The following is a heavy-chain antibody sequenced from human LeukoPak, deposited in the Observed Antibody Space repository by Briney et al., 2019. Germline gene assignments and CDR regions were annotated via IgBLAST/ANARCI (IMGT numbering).Heavy chain of an antibody. CDR1: GFTFSSYS. V-gene: IGHV3-21*01. D-gene: IGHD5-12*01. CDR3: AGGYVDYYYMDV. Sequence: GGSLRLSCAASGFTFSSYSMNWVRQAPGKGLEWVSSISSSSSYIYYADSVKGRFTISRDNAKNSLYLQMNSLRAEDTAVYYCAGGYVDYYYMDVWGKGTTVTVSS. J-gene: IGHJ6*03. CDR2: ISSSSSYI.